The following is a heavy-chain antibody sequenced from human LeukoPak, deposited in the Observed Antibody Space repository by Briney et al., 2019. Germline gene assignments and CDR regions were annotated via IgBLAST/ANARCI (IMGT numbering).Heavy chain of an antibody. J-gene: IGHJ4*02. V-gene: IGHV3-23*01. D-gene: IGHD3-22*01. CDR1: GITLSNYG. CDR2: ISDRGSRT. Sequence: TGGSLRLSCAVSGITLSNYGMSWVRQAPGKGLEWVAGISDRGSRTNYADSVKGRFTISTDHPKSTLYLQMNSLRAEDTAVYFCAKRGVVIRVILVGFHKEAYYFDSWGQGALVTVSS. CDR3: AKRGVVIRVILVGFHKEAYYFDS.